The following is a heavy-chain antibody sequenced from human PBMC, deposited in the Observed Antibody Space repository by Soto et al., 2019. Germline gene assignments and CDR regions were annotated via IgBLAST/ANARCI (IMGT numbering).Heavy chain of an antibody. V-gene: IGHV5-10-1*01. D-gene: IGHD1-26*01. CDR3: ARGATSQLNYYYGMDV. J-gene: IGHJ6*02. CDR1: GYSFTSYW. Sequence: GEPLKISCKGSGYSFTSYWISWVRQMPGKGLEWMGRIDPSDSYTNYSPSFQGHVTISADKSISTAYLQWSSLKASDTAMYYCARGATSQLNYYYGMDVWGQGTTVTVSS. CDR2: IDPSDSYT.